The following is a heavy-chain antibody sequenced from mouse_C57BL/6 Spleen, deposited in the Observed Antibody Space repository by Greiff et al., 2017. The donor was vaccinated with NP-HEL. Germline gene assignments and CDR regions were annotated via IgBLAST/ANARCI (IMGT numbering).Heavy chain of an antibody. CDR1: GFSLTSYG. J-gene: IGHJ4*01. D-gene: IGHD2-4*01. Sequence: VMLVESGPGLVAPSQSLSITCTVSGFSLTSYGVHWVRQPPGKGLEWLVVIWSDGSTNYNSALKSRLSISKDNSKSQVFLKMNSLQTDDTAMYYCARHGGLRGYAMDYWGQGTSVTVSS. CDR2: IWSDGST. CDR3: ARHGGLRGYAMDY. V-gene: IGHV2-6-1*01.